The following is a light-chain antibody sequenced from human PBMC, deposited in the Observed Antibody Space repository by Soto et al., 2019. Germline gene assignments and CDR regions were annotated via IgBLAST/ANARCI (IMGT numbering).Light chain of an antibody. V-gene: IGKV2-24*01. CDR3: MQISLVPYT. CDR1: QSLVHRDGNSY. Sequence: DIVMTQAPLSSPVTLGQPASISCRSSQSLVHRDGNSYLRWLQQRPGQPPRRLIYKTSIRFSGVPDRCSGSGAGTDFTLKINRVEAEDVAIYYCMQISLVPYTFGQETNLEI. CDR2: KTS. J-gene: IGKJ2*01.